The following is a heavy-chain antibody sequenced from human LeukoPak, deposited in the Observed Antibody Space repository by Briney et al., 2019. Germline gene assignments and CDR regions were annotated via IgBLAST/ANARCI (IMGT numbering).Heavy chain of an antibody. D-gene: IGHD3-22*01. CDR3: ASAEGYYDSSGYYQNYFDY. J-gene: IGHJ4*02. Sequence: GGSLRLSCAASGFTFSSYSMNWVRQAPGKGLEWVSYISSSSTIYYADSVKGRFTISRDNAKNSLYLQMNSLRAEDTAVYYCASAEGYYDSSGYYQNYFDYWGQGTLVTVSS. CDR2: ISSSSTI. V-gene: IGHV3-48*04. CDR1: GFTFSSYS.